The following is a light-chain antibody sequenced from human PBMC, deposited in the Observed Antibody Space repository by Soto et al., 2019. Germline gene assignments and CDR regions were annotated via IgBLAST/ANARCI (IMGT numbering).Light chain of an antibody. CDR3: QQNYSTRT. Sequence: DIVMTQSPDSLAVSLGERATINCKSSQSVLYSSNNKNYLAWYQQQPGQPPKLLIYCASTRESGVPDRFSGSGSGTDFTLTISSLQAEDVAVYYCQQNYSTRTFGQGTKVEIK. CDR2: CAS. V-gene: IGKV4-1*01. CDR1: QSVLYSSNNKNY. J-gene: IGKJ1*01.